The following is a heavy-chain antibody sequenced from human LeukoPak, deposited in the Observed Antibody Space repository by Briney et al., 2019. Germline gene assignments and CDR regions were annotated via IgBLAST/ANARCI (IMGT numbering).Heavy chain of an antibody. CDR1: GFTFSRYG. D-gene: IGHD3-10*01. CDR3: ARVGYYASGPFSYFDY. J-gene: IGHJ4*02. CDR2: TLYDGTKK. Sequence: GGSLRLSCAASGFTFSRYGMHWVRQAPGKGLEWVAVTLYDGTKKDYADHVKGRFTISRDNSQNTLYLQMNSLRAEDTAVYYCARVGYYASGPFSYFDYWGQGTLVTVSS. V-gene: IGHV3-30*03.